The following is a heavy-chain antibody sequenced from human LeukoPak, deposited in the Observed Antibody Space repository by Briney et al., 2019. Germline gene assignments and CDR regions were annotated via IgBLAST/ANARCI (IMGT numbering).Heavy chain of an antibody. D-gene: IGHD3-22*01. CDR1: GGSISSGSYY. J-gene: IGHJ3*02. Sequence: SETLSLTXTVSGGSISSGSYYWSWIRQPAGKGLGWIGRIYTSGSTNYNPSLKSRVTISVDTSKNQFSLKLSSVTAADTAVYYCARDLGFYYDSSGYYHHDAFDIWGQGTMVTVSS. V-gene: IGHV4-61*02. CDR3: ARDLGFYYDSSGYYHHDAFDI. CDR2: IYTSGST.